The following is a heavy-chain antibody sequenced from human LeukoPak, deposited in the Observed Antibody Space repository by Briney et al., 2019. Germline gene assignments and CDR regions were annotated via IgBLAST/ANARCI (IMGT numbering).Heavy chain of an antibody. J-gene: IGHJ4*02. D-gene: IGHD6-19*01. V-gene: IGHV3-11*04. CDR1: GFTFSDYY. Sequence: GGSLRLSCAASGFTFSDYYMSWIRQAPGKGPEWVSYISSSGSTIYYADSVKGRFTISRDNAKNSLYLQMNSLRAEDTAVYYCARQAIAVAGTLGSYYFDYWGQGTLVTVSS. CDR2: ISSSGSTI. CDR3: ARQAIAVAGTLGSYYFDY.